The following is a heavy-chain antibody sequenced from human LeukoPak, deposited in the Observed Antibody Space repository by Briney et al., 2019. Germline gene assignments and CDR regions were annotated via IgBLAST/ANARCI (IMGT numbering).Heavy chain of an antibody. V-gene: IGHV4-30-4*01. Sequence: PSETLSLTCTVSGGSVSSGDYYWGWIRQPPGKGLEWIGYIYYSGSTYYNPSLKSRVTISVDTSKNQFSLKLSSVTAADTAVYYCARAPITMVRGIIYYYGMDVWGQGTTVTVSS. CDR3: ARAPITMVRGIIYYYGMDV. CDR1: GGSVSSGDYY. CDR2: IYYSGST. J-gene: IGHJ6*02. D-gene: IGHD3-10*01.